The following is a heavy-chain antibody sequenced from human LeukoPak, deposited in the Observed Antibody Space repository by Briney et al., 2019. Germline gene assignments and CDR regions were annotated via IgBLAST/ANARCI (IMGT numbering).Heavy chain of an antibody. CDR1: GYTFTSYG. D-gene: IGHD3-10*01. J-gene: IGHJ3*02. CDR3: ARGYYGSGSNTLGDAFDI. Sequence: ASVKVSCKASGYTFTSYGISWVRQAPGQGLEWMGWISAYNGNTNYAQKLQGRVTMTTDTSTSTAYMELRSLRSDDTAVYYCARGYYGSGSNTLGDAFDIWGQGTMVTVSS. V-gene: IGHV1-18*01. CDR2: ISAYNGNT.